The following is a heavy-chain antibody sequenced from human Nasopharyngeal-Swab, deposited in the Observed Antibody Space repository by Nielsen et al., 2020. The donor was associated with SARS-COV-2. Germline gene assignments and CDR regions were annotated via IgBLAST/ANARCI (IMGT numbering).Heavy chain of an antibody. J-gene: IGHJ4*02. V-gene: IGHV3-64*01. D-gene: IGHD4-17*01. CDR1: GFAFSSYA. CDR2: ISSNGGST. CDR3: ARGTYGDYDVYYFDY. Sequence: GESLKISCAASGFAFSSYAMHWVRQAPGKGLEYVSAISSNGGSTYYANSVKGRFTISRDNSKNTLYLQMGSLRAEDMAVYYCARGTYGDYDVYYFDYWGQGTLVTVSS.